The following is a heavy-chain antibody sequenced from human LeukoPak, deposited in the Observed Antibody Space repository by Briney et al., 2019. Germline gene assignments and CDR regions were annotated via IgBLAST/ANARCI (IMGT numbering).Heavy chain of an antibody. J-gene: IGHJ6*03. D-gene: IGHD4-11*01. CDR2: IRYDGSNK. Sequence: GGSLRLSCAASGFTFSSYGMHWVRQAPGKGLEWVAFIRYDGSNKYYADSVKGRFTISRDNAKNSLYLQMNSLRAEDTAVYYCAREGVVAYSDTLTYYYYYMDVWGKGTTVTISS. CDR3: AREGVVAYSDTLTYYYYYMDV. V-gene: IGHV3-30*02. CDR1: GFTFSSYG.